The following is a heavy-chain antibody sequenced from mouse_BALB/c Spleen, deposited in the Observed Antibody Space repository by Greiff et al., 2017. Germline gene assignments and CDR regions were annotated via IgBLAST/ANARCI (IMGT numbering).Heavy chain of an antibody. J-gene: IGHJ3*01. V-gene: IGHV2-9*02. CDR3: ARDAGYGIIAY. Sequence: VQRVESGPGLVAPSQSLSITCTVSGFSLTSYGVHWVRQPPGKGLEWLGVIWAGGSTNYNSALMSRLSISKDNSKSQVFLKMNSLQTDDTAMYYCARDAGYGIIAYWGQGTLVTVSA. CDR1: GFSLTSYG. CDR2: IWAGGST. D-gene: IGHD2-1*01.